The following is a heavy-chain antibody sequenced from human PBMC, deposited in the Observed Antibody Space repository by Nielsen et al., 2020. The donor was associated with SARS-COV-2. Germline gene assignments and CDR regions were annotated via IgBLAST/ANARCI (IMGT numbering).Heavy chain of an antibody. J-gene: IGHJ5*02. CDR3: ARALRMGSGGGPNWFDP. CDR2: ISSSSSYI. D-gene: IGHD2-15*01. CDR1: GFTFSSYS. V-gene: IGHV3-21*01. Sequence: GESLKISCAASGFTFSSYSMNWVRQAPGKGLEWVSSISSSSSYIYYADSVKGRFTISRDNSKNTLYLQMNSLRAEDTAVYYCARALRMGSGGGPNWFDPWGQGTLVTVSS.